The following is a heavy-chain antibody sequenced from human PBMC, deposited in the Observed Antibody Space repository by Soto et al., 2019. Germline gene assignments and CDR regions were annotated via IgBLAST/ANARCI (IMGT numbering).Heavy chain of an antibody. CDR2: VRAKTYGGTT. CDR1: GFTFGDSA. Sequence: GWSLRLSCTGSGFTFGDSAMNWVRQAPGKGLEWVGFVRAKTYGGTTEYAASVKGRFTISRDDSKSIAYLQMNSLKTEDTAVYYCTKDGRFWNYWGQGTLVTVSA. D-gene: IGHD3-3*01. CDR3: TKDGRFWNY. V-gene: IGHV3-49*04. J-gene: IGHJ4*02.